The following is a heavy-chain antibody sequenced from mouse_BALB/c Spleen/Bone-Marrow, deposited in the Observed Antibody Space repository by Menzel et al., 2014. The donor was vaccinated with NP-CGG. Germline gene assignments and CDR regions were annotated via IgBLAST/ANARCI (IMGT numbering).Heavy chain of an antibody. Sequence: QVQLQQPGAELVMPGASVKMSCKASGYTFTDYWMHWVKQRPGQGLEWIGAIDTSDSYTSYNRKFKGKATLTVDESSSTAYMQLSSLTSEDSAVYYCARSYYGSSYFDYWGQGTTLTVSS. CDR3: ARSYYGSSYFDY. CDR2: IDTSDSYT. CDR1: GYTFTDYW. D-gene: IGHD1-1*01. J-gene: IGHJ2*01. V-gene: IGHV1-69*01.